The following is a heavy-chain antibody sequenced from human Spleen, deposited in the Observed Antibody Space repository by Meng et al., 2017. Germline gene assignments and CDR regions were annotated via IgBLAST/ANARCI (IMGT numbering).Heavy chain of an antibody. CDR3: ARAGFAMVRGVMGYFDY. CDR1: GYTFTAYY. J-gene: IGHJ4*02. D-gene: IGHD3-10*01. Sequence: ASVKVSCKASGYTFTAYYIHWVRRAPGQGLEWMGRINPKSGDTHYAQRFQGRVTMTGDTSISTAYMELSGLRSDDTAVYYCARAGFAMVRGVMGYFDYWGQGTLVTVSS. CDR2: INPKSGDT. V-gene: IGHV1-2*06.